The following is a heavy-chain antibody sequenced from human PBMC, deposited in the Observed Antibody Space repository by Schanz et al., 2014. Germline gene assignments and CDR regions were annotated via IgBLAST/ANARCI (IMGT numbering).Heavy chain of an antibody. CDR2: IKHDGSVK. CDR1: GFTFSDYW. CDR3: ARKMKLGVYGGKGHDSLDI. D-gene: IGHD4-17*01. V-gene: IGHV3-7*04. Sequence: EVQLVESGGGLVQPGGSLRLSCTASGFTFSDYWMSWVRQAPGKGPEWVANIKHDGSVKDYVDSVEGRFTISRDNAKRSLFLQMNSLRVEDTAVYYCARKMKLGVYGGKGHDSLDIWGQGTMXTVSS. J-gene: IGHJ3*02.